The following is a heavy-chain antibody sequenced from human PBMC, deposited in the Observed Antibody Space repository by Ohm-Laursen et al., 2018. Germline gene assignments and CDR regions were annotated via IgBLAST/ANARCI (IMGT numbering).Heavy chain of an antibody. CDR1: GYTFTDSY. Sequence: ASVKVSCKAYGYTFTDSYLHWVRQAPGQGLEWMGWINPNIGTTKYAQNLQGRVTMTRDTSISTAYMELSSLRSDDSAVYYCARGMGSSGYNYVDYWGQGTLVSVSS. D-gene: IGHD3-22*01. J-gene: IGHJ4*02. CDR2: INPNIGTT. CDR3: ARGMGSSGYNYVDY. V-gene: IGHV1-2*02.